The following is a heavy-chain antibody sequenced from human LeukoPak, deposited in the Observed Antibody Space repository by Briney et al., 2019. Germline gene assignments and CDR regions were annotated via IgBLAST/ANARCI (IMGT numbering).Heavy chain of an antibody. CDR3: ARAARYSSSGPVFDY. CDR1: GGSISSSNW. Sequence: PSETLSLTCAVSGGSISSSNWWSWVRQPPGKGLEWIGEIYHSGSTNYNPSLKSRVTISVDKSKNQFSLKLSSVTAADTAVYYCARAARYSSSGPVFDYWGQGTLVTVSS. CDR2: IYHSGST. D-gene: IGHD6-19*01. V-gene: IGHV4-4*02. J-gene: IGHJ4*02.